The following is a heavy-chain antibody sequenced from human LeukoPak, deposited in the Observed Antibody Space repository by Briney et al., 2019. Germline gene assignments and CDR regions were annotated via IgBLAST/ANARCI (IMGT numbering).Heavy chain of an antibody. J-gene: IGHJ5*02. Sequence: GGSLRLSCAASGFSFSGSAVSWVRHSPGEGLKWVSSISDTGGRTYYADSVKGRFTITRDNSRNTVNLQMNSLRAGDTARYYCAKGGQDFDFWRFDLWGQGILVIVSS. CDR1: GFSFSGSA. CDR3: AKGGQDFDFWRFDL. CDR2: ISDTGGRT. D-gene: IGHD3-3*01. V-gene: IGHV3-23*01.